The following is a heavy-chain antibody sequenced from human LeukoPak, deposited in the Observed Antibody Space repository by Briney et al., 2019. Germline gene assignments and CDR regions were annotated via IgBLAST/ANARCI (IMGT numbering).Heavy chain of an antibody. Sequence: ASVKVSCKASGYTFTSYYMLWVRQAPGQGLEWMGIINPSGGSTSYAQKFQGRVTMTRDTSTSTVYMELSSLRSEDTAVYYCARDGGHFDWTIRGYFDYWGQGTLVTVSS. CDR3: ARDGGHFDWTIRGYFDY. J-gene: IGHJ4*02. V-gene: IGHV1-46*01. CDR2: INPSGGST. D-gene: IGHD3-9*01. CDR1: GYTFTSYY.